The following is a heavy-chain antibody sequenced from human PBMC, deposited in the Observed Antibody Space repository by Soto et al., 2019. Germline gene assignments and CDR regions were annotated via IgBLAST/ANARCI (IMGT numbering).Heavy chain of an antibody. V-gene: IGHV3-53*02. J-gene: IGHJ6*02. CDR2: TKTGGTT. D-gene: IGHD3-9*01. CDR3: AKGDGFILAV. CDR1: GFTVNSND. Sequence: EVQVLATGGGLIQPGGSLRLSCAASGFTVNSNDMRWVRQAPGEGLQWVSITKTGGTTYYADSVKGRFTVYRDNSKNTLSVPMNSLRAEGTAVDYGAKGDGFILAVWCPGPTVRVSS.